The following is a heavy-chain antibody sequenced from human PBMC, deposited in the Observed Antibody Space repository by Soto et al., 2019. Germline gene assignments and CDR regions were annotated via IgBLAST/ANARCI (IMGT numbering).Heavy chain of an antibody. CDR2: VSAYNGNT. CDR1: GSTFTSYG. CDR3: ARDGDSSGYYYTSGTMIDY. Sequence: ASVKVSCKASGSTFTSYGISWVRQAPGQGLEWMGWVSAYNGNTNYAQKLQGRVTMTTDTSTSTAYMELRSLRSDDTAVYYCARDGDSSGYYYTSGTMIDYWGQGTLVTVSS. J-gene: IGHJ4*02. D-gene: IGHD3-22*01. V-gene: IGHV1-18*01.